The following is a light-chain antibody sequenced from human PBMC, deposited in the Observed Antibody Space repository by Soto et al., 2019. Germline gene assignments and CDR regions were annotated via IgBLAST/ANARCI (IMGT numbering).Light chain of an antibody. CDR3: MQGTHLPPIT. Sequence: DEVMTQSPLSLPVTLGQPASISCRSSRSLVYSDGNTYLNWFQQRPGQSPRRLIYKVSNRDSGVPDRFSGSGSGTDFTLKISRVEAEDVGVYYCMQGTHLPPITFGQGTRLEIK. CDR1: RSLVYSDGNTY. CDR2: KVS. V-gene: IGKV2-30*01. J-gene: IGKJ5*01.